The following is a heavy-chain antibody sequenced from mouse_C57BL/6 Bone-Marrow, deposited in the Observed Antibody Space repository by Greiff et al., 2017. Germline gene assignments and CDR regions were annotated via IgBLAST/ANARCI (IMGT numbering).Heavy chain of an antibody. D-gene: IGHD1-1*01. CDR2: IYPRSGTT. V-gene: IGHV1-81*01. CDR3: ASTVVGDFDD. CDR1: GYTFTSSG. J-gene: IGHJ1*03. Sequence: VQLQQSGPELARPGASVKLSCKASGYTFTSSGISWVKQRPGQGLEWIGEIYPRSGTTYYNGKFKGKATLTADKSSRTAYMELSRLTSEDTAVYFCASTVVGDFDDWGTGTAVTVSS.